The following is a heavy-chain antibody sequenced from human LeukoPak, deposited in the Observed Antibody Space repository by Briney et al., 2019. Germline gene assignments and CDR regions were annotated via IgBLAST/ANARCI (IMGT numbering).Heavy chain of an antibody. CDR1: GFTFSSYA. V-gene: IGHV3-23*01. D-gene: IGHD6-13*01. J-gene: IGHJ6*02. CDR2: ISGSGGST. CDR3: AKDRDSSSWYGLDLFGLDV. Sequence: GGSLRLSCAASGFTFSSYAMSWVRQAPGKGLEWVSAISGSGGSTYYADSVKGRSTISRDNSKNTLFLQMNSLRAEDTAVYYCAKDRDSSSWYGLDLFGLDVWGQGTTVTVSS.